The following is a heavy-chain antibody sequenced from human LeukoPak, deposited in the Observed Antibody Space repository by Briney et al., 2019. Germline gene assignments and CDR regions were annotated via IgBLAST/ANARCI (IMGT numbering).Heavy chain of an antibody. CDR1: GFTFDDYA. D-gene: IGHD6-6*01. J-gene: IGHJ4*02. CDR2: ISWNGGSI. Sequence: GRSLRLSCAASGFTFDDYAMQWVRQAPGKGLECVSGISWNGGSIGYADSVKGRFTISRDNAKNSLYLQMNSLRAEDTALYYCAKDTYSTSLTGFDHWGQGTLVTVSS. V-gene: IGHV3-9*01. CDR3: AKDTYSTSLTGFDH.